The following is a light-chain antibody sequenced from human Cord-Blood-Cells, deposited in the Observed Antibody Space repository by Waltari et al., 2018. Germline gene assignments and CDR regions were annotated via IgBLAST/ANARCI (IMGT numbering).Light chain of an antibody. J-gene: IGKJ1*01. CDR1: QSISSW. CDR2: DAS. CDR3: QQYNSYWT. V-gene: IGKV1-5*01. Sequence: DFQLTESNYTLSAYVGERVTIHCRASQSISSWLAWYQQKPGKAPKLLIYDASSVESGVPSRFSGSGSGTEFTLTISSLQPDDFATYYCQQYNSYWTFGQGTKVEIK.